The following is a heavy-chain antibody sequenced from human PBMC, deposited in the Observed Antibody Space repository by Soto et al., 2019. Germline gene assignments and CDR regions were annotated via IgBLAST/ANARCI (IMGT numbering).Heavy chain of an antibody. CDR1: GGTFSSYA. V-gene: IGHV1-69*13. CDR2: IIPIFGTA. Sequence: ASVKVSCKASGGTFSSYAISWVRQAPGQGLEWMGGIIPIFGTANYAQKFQGRVTITADESTSTAYMELSSLRSEDTAVYYCARVLAESVRDSARFDPWGQGTLVTVSS. D-gene: IGHD3-22*01. CDR3: ARVLAESVRDSARFDP. J-gene: IGHJ5*02.